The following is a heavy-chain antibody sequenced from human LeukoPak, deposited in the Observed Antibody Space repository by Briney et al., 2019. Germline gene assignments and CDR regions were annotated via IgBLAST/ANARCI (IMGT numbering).Heavy chain of an antibody. CDR3: ARAGAAGYHALDI. J-gene: IGHJ3*02. CDR1: GGSISSSSYF. Sequence: SETLSLTCTVSGGSISSSSYFWGWIRQPPGKGLEWIGTIYYSGNTYYNPSLKSRVTISVNTSKNQFSLKLSSVTAADTAVYYCARAGAAGYHALDIWGQGTMVTVSS. V-gene: IGHV4-39*07. CDR2: IYYSGNT. D-gene: IGHD6-13*01.